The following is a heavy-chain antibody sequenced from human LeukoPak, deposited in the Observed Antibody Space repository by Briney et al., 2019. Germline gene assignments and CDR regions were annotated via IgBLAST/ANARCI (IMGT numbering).Heavy chain of an antibody. CDR2: IIPIFGTA. D-gene: IGHD1-26*01. J-gene: IGHJ5*02. Sequence: SVKVSCKASGGTFSSYAISWVRQAPGQGLEWMGGIIPIFGTANYAQKFQGRVTITADESTSTAYMELSSLRSEDTAVCYCARGVGATTGDWFDPWGQGTLVTVSS. CDR1: GGTFSSYA. V-gene: IGHV1-69*13. CDR3: ARGVGATTGDWFDP.